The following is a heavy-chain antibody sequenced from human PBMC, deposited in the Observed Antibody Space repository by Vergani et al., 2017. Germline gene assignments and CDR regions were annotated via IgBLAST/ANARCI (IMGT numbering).Heavy chain of an antibody. J-gene: IGHJ5*02. Sequence: EVQLVESGGGLVQPGGSLRLSCAASGFTFSSYSMNWVRQAPGKGLEWVSSISSSSSYIYYADSVKGRFTISRDDSRNSLYLQMNSLKTEDTAVYYCATLPLQTQQQVTSWGQGTLVTVSS. V-gene: IGHV3-21*01. CDR3: ATLPLQTQQQVTS. CDR1: GFTFSSYS. CDR2: ISSSSSYI. D-gene: IGHD6-13*01.